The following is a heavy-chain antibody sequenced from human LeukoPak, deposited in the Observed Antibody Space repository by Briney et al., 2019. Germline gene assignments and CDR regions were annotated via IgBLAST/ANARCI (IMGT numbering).Heavy chain of an antibody. J-gene: IGHJ5*02. CDR2: IYHSGST. V-gene: IGHV4-30-2*01. CDR1: GGSISSGGYS. D-gene: IGHD3-22*01. Sequence: PSETLSLTCAVSGGSISSGGYSWSWIRQPPGKGLEWIGYIYHSGSTYCNPSLKSRVTISVDRSKNQFSLKLSSVTAADTAVYYCARVTMIGDWFDPWGQGTLVTVSS. CDR3: ARVTMIGDWFDP.